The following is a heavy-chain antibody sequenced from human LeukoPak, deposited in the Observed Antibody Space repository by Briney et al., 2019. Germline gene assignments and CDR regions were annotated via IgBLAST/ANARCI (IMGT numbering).Heavy chain of an antibody. CDR1: GFTFSNYW. CDR3: ARGPPVEVASREGLYFDY. D-gene: IGHD5-24*01. Sequence: PGGSLRLSCAASGFTFSNYWMSWVRQAPGKGLEWVASIRYDGRGKYYVESVKSRLTISRDDAKNSLFLQMNSLRAEDMAVYYCARGPPVEVASREGLYFDYWGQGTLVTISS. CDR2: IRYDGRGK. J-gene: IGHJ4*02. V-gene: IGHV3-7*04.